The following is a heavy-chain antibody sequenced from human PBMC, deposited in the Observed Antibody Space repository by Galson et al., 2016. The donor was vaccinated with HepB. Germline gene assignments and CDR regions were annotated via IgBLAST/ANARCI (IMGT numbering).Heavy chain of an antibody. Sequence: SLRLSCAASGFTFILHTFKRVRRTPAKGLEGISYIGSSTRNIYYADSLQGRFTISRANDNISLFLPLNSLRDADTAVYYCARPVSGHYSFGPDYWGQGTLVTVSS. D-gene: IGHD4-17*01. V-gene: IGHV3-48*02. CDR1: GFTFILHT. CDR2: IGSSTRNI. CDR3: ARPVSGHYSFGPDY. J-gene: IGHJ4*02.